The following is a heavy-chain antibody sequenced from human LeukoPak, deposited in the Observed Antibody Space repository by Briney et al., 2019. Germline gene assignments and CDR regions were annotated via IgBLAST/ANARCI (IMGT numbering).Heavy chain of an antibody. D-gene: IGHD3-9*01. CDR1: GGSITGYY. Sequence: PSETLSLTCAVYGGSITGYYWSWIRQTPGRGLEWVGEIHYTGATSYNPSLKSRATISTDTSKNQFSLRLSSVTAADTAVYYCARGNILTGYCFDYWGQGTLVTVSS. J-gene: IGHJ4*02. V-gene: IGHV4-34*01. CDR2: IHYTGAT. CDR3: ARGNILTGYCFDY.